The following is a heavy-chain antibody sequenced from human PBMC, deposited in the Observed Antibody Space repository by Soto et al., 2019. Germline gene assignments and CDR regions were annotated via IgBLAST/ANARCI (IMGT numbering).Heavy chain of an antibody. Sequence: ASVKVSCKASGYTFTSYYMHWVRQAPGQGLEWMGIINPSDGSTSYAQKFQGRVTMTRDTSTSTVYMDLSSLRSEDTAVYYCARDPFSSGWYEGGCFDPWGQGTLVTVSS. CDR2: INPSDGST. CDR1: GYTFTSYY. V-gene: IGHV1-46*01. J-gene: IGHJ5*02. CDR3: ARDPFSSGWYEGGCFDP. D-gene: IGHD6-19*01.